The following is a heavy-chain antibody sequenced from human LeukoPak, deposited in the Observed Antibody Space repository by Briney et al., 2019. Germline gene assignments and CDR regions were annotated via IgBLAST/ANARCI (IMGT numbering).Heavy chain of an antibody. Sequence: GGSLRLSCAASGFTFSSFGIHWVRQAPGKGLEWVAFIRYDGTNKYYADSVKGRFTISRDNSKNTLYLQMNSLRAEDTAVYYCARDYLSPLGEYIAGFDPWGQGTLVTVSS. CDR2: IRYDGTNK. D-gene: IGHD3-10*01. CDR3: ARDYLSPLGEYIAGFDP. V-gene: IGHV3-30*02. CDR1: GFTFSSFG. J-gene: IGHJ5*02.